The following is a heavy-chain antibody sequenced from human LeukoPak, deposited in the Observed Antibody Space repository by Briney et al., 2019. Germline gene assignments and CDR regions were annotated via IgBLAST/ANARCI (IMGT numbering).Heavy chain of an antibody. Sequence: PSETLSLTCAVYGGSFSGYYWSWIRQPPGKGLEWIGEINHSGSTNYNPSLKSRVTISVDTSKNQFSLKLSSVTAADTAVYYCAKGRGAFDIWGQGTMVTVSS. D-gene: IGHD3-10*01. J-gene: IGHJ3*02. CDR3: AKGRGAFDI. CDR2: INHSGST. CDR1: GGSFSGYY. V-gene: IGHV4-34*01.